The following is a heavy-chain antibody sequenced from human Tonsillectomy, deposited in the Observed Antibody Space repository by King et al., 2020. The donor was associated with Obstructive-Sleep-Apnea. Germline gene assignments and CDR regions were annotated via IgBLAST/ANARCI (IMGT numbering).Heavy chain of an antibody. V-gene: IGHV4-34*01. CDR1: GGSFSGYY. CDR2: INHSGST. CDR3: ATRVAPIETNWFDP. D-gene: IGHD2-15*01. Sequence: VQLQQWGAGLLKPSETLSLTCAVYGGSFSGYYWSWLRQPPGKGLEWIGEINHSGSTNYNPSLKSRVTISVDTSKNQFSRKLSSVTAADTALYYCATRVAPIETNWFDPWGQGTLVTVSS. J-gene: IGHJ5*02.